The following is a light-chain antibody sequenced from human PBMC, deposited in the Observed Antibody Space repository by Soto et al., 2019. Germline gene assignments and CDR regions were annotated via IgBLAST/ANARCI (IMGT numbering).Light chain of an antibody. V-gene: IGLV4-60*02. J-gene: IGLJ3*02. CDR1: SGHSSYI. CDR2: LEGSGSY. CDR3: ETWDSNTRM. Sequence: QSVRTQSSSASASLGSSVKLTCTLSSGHSSYIIAWHQQQPGKAPRYLMKLEGSGSYNKGSGVPDRFSGSSAGADRYLTISNLQFEDEADYYCETWDSNTRMFGGGTKVTVL.